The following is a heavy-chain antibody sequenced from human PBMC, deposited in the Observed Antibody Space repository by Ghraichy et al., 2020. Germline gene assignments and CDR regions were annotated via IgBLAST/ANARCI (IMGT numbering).Heavy chain of an antibody. CDR3: ARAPSYYYDSSGYYPLDY. Sequence: SQTLSLTCTVSGGSISSYYWSWIRQPPGKGLEWIGYIYYSGSTNYNPSLKSRVTISVDTSKNQFSLKLSSVTAADTAVYYCARAPSYYYDSSGYYPLDYWGQGTLVTVSS. V-gene: IGHV4-59*01. CDR2: IYYSGST. CDR1: GGSISSYY. D-gene: IGHD3-22*01. J-gene: IGHJ4*02.